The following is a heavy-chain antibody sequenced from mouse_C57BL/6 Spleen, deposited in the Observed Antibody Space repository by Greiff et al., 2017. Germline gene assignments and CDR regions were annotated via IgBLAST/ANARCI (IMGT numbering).Heavy chain of an antibody. CDR1: GYTFTSYW. Sequence: EVQLQQSGTVLARPGASVKMSCKTSGYTFTSYWMHWVKQRPGQGLEWIGAIYPGNSDTSYNQKFKGKAKLTAVTSASTAYMELSSLTNEDSAVYYCTREGNYYGSSPAWFAYWGQGTLVTVSA. V-gene: IGHV1-5*01. CDR2: IYPGNSDT. CDR3: TREGNYYGSSPAWFAY. J-gene: IGHJ3*01. D-gene: IGHD1-1*01.